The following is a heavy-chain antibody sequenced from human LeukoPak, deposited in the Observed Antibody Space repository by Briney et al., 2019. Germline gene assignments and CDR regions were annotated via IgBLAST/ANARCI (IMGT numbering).Heavy chain of an antibody. CDR2: INPADGGT. V-gene: IGHV1-2*02. D-gene: IGHD5-12*01. CDR3: AREKIGSGYDQDLDY. J-gene: IGHJ4*02. CDR1: GYTFTDYY. Sequence: ASVKVSCKASGYTFTDYYIHWVRQAPGQGLEWMGWINPADGGTKFAQNFQVRVTMTSDTSISTAYMELSSLRSDDTAVYYCAREKIGSGYDQDLDYWGQGTLVTVSS.